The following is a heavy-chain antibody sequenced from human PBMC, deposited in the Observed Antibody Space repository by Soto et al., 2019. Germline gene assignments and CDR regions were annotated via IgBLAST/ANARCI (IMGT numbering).Heavy chain of an antibody. V-gene: IGHV3-30-3*01. CDR2: ISYDGSNK. J-gene: IGHJ4*02. CDR1: GFTFSSYA. CDR3: ARGWLRGPFDY. Sequence: QVQLGESGGGVVQPGRSLRLSCAAAGFTFSSYAMHWVRQAPDKGLEWVAVISYDGSNKYYADSVKGRFTISRDNSKNTLYLQMNSLRAEDTAVYYCARGWLRGPFDYWGQGTLVTVS. D-gene: IGHD6-19*01.